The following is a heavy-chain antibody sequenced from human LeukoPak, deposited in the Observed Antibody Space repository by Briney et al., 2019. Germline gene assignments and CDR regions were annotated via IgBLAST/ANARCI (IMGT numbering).Heavy chain of an antibody. CDR3: VREIQTRDDY. D-gene: IGHD2-2*01. Sequence: GGSLRLSCAASGFTFSRYEMNWVRQAPGKGLEWISYISNTGGTIHYVDSVKGRFTISRDNSKNSLYLQLNSLRPDDTAIYYCVREIQTRDDYWGQGTLVTVSS. CDR2: ISNTGGTI. CDR1: GFTFSRYE. J-gene: IGHJ4*02. V-gene: IGHV3-48*03.